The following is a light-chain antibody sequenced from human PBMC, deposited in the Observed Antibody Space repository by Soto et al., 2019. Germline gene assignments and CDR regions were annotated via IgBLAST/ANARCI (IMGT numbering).Light chain of an antibody. CDR3: SSYASGSTFGA. Sequence: QSALTQPASLSGSPGQSITISCTGTSSDVGGYSYVSWYQQHPGKAPKLMIYDVSHRPSGVSNRFSGSKSANAASLTISGLQAEDEANYYCSSYASGSTFGAFGGGTKLTVL. J-gene: IGLJ3*02. V-gene: IGLV2-14*03. CDR1: SSDVGGYSY. CDR2: DVS.